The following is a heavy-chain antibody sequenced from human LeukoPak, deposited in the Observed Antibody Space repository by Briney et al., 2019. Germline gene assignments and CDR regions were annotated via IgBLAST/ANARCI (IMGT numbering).Heavy chain of an antibody. D-gene: IGHD3-22*01. V-gene: IGHV4-61*05. CDR3: ARHDSSGPYNAFDI. Sequence: SETLSLTCVVSGGSISSTSYYWSWIRQPPGKGLEWIGYIYYSGSTNYNPSLKSRVTISADTSQNQFSLKLSSVTAADTAVYYCARHDSSGPYNAFDIWGQGTMVTVSS. CDR2: IYYSGST. CDR1: GGSISSTSYY. J-gene: IGHJ3*02.